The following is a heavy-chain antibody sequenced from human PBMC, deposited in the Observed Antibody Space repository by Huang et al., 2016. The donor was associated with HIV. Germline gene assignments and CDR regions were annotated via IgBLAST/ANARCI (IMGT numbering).Heavy chain of an antibody. CDR2: LYYTGKR. Sequence: QMRFQESGPGLVKPSGTLSLTCNVSGGSINTGRYYWGWLRQPPGKGLVWVGSLYYTGKRHYDPSLKGRLTMSADTSKNQFSLNLSFVTAADTAIYYCARNHDFWRGRMFAISYFDVWGRGTLVTVAS. V-gene: IGHV4-39*01. CDR3: ARNHDFWRGRMFAISYFDV. D-gene: IGHD3-3*01. CDR1: GGSINTGRYY. J-gene: IGHJ2*01.